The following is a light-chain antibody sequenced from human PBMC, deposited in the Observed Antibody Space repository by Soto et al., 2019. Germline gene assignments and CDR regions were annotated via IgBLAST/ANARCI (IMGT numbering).Light chain of an antibody. V-gene: IGKV1-33*01. J-gene: IGKJ4*01. CDR1: QGISNY. CDR3: QQYDNLPLT. Sequence: DIQMTQSPSSLSASVGDRVTITCQASQGISNYLNWYQQKPGEAPKLLIYDASNLETGVPSRFSGSGSGTDFTFTISSLQPEDIATYYCQQYDNLPLTFGGGTKVDIK. CDR2: DAS.